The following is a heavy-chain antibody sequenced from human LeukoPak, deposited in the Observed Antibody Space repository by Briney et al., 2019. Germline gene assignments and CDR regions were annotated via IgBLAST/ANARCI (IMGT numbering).Heavy chain of an antibody. CDR1: GGSISSYY. J-gene: IGHJ2*01. CDR3: ARGQYHLLYWYFDL. D-gene: IGHD2-2*01. V-gene: IGHV4-4*07. Sequence: SETLSLTCTVSGGSISSYYWSWIRQPAGKGLEWIGRIYSSGSTNYNPSLKSRVTMSVDTSKKQFSLKLSSVTAADTAVYYCARGQYHLLYWYFDLWGRGTLVTVSS. CDR2: IYSSGST.